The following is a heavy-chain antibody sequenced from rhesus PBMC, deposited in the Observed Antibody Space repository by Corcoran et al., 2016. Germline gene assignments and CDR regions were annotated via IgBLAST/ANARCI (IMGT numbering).Heavy chain of an antibody. CDR2: VDPEDGEA. CDR3: ATGRVLGAAGPDSYFDY. J-gene: IGHJ4*01. D-gene: IGHD6-13*01. Sequence: EVQLVQSGAEVKKPGASVKISCKASGYTFTDYYLHWVRQAPGKGLGWMGRVDPEDGEAIPAQKFQDRITITADTSTDTAYMELSSLRSEDTAVYYCATGRVLGAAGPDSYFDYWGQGVLVTVSS. CDR1: GYTFTDYY. V-gene: IGHV1-111*02.